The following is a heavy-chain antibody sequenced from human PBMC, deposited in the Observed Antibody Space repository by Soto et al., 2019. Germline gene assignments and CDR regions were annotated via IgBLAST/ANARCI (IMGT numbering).Heavy chain of an antibody. Sequence: HLVQSGPEVKKPGASVTVSCKTSGDTFTNFGLSWVRQAPGQGLEWMGWIATYNSNKKYAQKLRGRLTLTTDTSTSTGYMELKSLEYDDTAVYYCARVLRGVVNWFDPWGQGTLVTVSS. CDR1: GDTFTNFG. D-gene: IGHD3-10*01. CDR2: IATYNSNK. J-gene: IGHJ5*02. CDR3: ARVLRGVVNWFDP. V-gene: IGHV1-18*01.